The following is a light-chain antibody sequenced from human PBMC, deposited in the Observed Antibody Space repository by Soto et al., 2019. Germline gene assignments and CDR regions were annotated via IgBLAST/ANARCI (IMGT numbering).Light chain of an antibody. J-gene: IGKJ5*01. CDR1: QSIRTS. V-gene: IGKV3-11*01. Sequence: EVVLTQSPATLSLSPGERATLSCRASQSIRTSLAWYQQKPGQAPRLVIFDASNRANGVPARFGGSGSGTDFTLTINSLEPADFAVYYCQQRNVWPPSTFGQGTRLEI. CDR3: QQRNVWPPST. CDR2: DAS.